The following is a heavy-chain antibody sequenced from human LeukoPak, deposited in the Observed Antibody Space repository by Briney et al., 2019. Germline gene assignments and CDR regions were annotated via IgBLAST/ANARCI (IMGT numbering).Heavy chain of an antibody. V-gene: IGHV4-39*07. CDR3: ASVRGSSGYYYRANWFDP. D-gene: IGHD3-22*01. CDR2: VYYSGTT. Sequence: SETLSLTCSVSGDSISLSFYYWGGIRQPPGKALEWIGSVYYSGTTSYNPSLKSRVTISVDMSKNHFSLRLRSVTAADTAMYYCASVRGSSGYYYRANWFDPWGQGTLVTVSS. J-gene: IGHJ5*02. CDR1: GDSISLSFYY.